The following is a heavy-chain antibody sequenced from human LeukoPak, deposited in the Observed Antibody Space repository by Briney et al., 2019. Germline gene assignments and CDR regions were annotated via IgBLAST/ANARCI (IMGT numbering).Heavy chain of an antibody. J-gene: IGHJ3*02. CDR1: GFTVSSNY. D-gene: IGHD3-22*01. Sequence: GGSLRLSCAASGFTVSSNYMSWVRQAPGKGLEWVSVIYSGGSTYYADSVKGRFTISRDNSKNTLYLQMNSLRAEDTAVYYCAGPYELDAFDIWGQGTMVTVSS. CDR3: AGPYELDAFDI. V-gene: IGHV3-66*04. CDR2: IYSGGST.